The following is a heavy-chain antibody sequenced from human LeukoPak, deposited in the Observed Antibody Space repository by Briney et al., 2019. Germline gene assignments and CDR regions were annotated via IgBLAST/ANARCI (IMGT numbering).Heavy chain of an antibody. CDR3: ARDRQRWLQYYGEDY. V-gene: IGHV3-74*01. CDR2: ITNDGSST. Sequence: GGSPRLSCAASGFTFSSYWMHWVRQAPGKGLVWVSRITNDGSSTTYADSVKGRFTISRDNAKNMLYLQVNSLRAEDTAVYYCARDRQRWLQYYGEDYWGQGTLVTVSS. J-gene: IGHJ4*02. D-gene: IGHD5-24*01. CDR1: GFTFSSYW.